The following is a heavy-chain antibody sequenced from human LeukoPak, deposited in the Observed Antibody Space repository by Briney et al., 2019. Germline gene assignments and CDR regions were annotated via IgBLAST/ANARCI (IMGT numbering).Heavy chain of an antibody. CDR1: GGSISSYY. Sequence: SETLSLTCTVSGGSISSYYWSWIRQPAGKGLEWIGRIYTSGSTNYNPSLKSRVTMSVDTSKNQFSLKLSSVTAADTAVYYCASRYCSSTGCDAPYDYWGQGTLVTVSS. V-gene: IGHV4-4*07. D-gene: IGHD2-2*01. CDR3: ASRYCSSTGCDAPYDY. CDR2: IYTSGST. J-gene: IGHJ4*02.